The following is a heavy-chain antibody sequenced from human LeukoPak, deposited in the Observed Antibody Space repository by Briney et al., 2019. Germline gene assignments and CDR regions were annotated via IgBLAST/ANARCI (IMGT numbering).Heavy chain of an antibody. CDR1: GGTFSSYA. CDR2: IIPILGIA. CDR3: ARVSITAAGYFDY. V-gene: IGHV1-69*04. Sequence: ASVKVSCKASGGTFSSYAISWVRQAPGQGLEWMGRIIPILGIANYAQKFQGRVTITADKSTSTAYMELSSLRSEDTAVYYCARVSITAAGYFDYWGQGTLVTVSS. D-gene: IGHD6-13*01. J-gene: IGHJ4*02.